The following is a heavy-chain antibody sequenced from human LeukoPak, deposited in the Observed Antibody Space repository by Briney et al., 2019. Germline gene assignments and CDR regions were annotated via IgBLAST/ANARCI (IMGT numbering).Heavy chain of an antibody. CDR1: GFTVSSND. CDR2: IHIGNST. V-gene: IGHV3-66*01. Sequence: GGSLRLSCAASGFTVSSNDMNWVRQAPGKGLEWVSIIHIGNSTYYADSVKGRFTISRDNSKNTLYLQMNSLRAEDTAVYYCAKDRLPMVRGVDYWGQGTLVTVSS. CDR3: AKDRLPMVRGVDY. J-gene: IGHJ4*02. D-gene: IGHD3-10*01.